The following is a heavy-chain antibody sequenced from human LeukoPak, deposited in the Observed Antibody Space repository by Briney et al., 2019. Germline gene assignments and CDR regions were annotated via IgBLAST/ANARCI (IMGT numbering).Heavy chain of an antibody. Sequence: SETLSLTCTVSGGSISSYYWSWIRQPPGKGLEWIGYIYNSGSTNYNPSLKSRVTISVDTSKNQFSLKLSSVTAADTAVCYCARSVTIFGVVYGMDVWGQGTTVTVSS. CDR1: GGSISSYY. D-gene: IGHD3-3*01. V-gene: IGHV4-59*01. CDR3: ARSVTIFGVVYGMDV. CDR2: IYNSGST. J-gene: IGHJ6*02.